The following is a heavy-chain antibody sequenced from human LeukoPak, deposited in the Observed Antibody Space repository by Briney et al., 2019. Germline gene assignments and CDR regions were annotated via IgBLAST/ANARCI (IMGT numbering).Heavy chain of an antibody. J-gene: IGHJ4*02. D-gene: IGHD2-2*02. CDR3: AKKEAVLYSDY. Sequence: GGSLRLSCAASGFTFSSYAMSWVRQAPGKGLEWVSAISGGGGRTYYADSVQGRFTISRDNSKNTLYLQMNSLRAEDTAVYYCAKKEAVLYSDYWGQGTLVTVSS. CDR1: GFTFSSYA. V-gene: IGHV3-23*01. CDR2: ISGGGGRT.